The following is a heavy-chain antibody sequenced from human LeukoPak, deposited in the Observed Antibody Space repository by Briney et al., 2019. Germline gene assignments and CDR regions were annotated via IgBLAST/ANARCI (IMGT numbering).Heavy chain of an antibody. Sequence: ASVKVSCKSFGYTFTSNYMHWVRQAPGQGPEWMGVISLSGGSTTYAQKFQGRVTLTRDMSTSTDYLELSSLRSEDTAVYYCARDPNAMVTSLFDYWGKGTLVTVSS. CDR2: ISLSGGST. V-gene: IGHV1-46*01. D-gene: IGHD5-18*01. J-gene: IGHJ4*02. CDR1: GYTFTSNY. CDR3: ARDPNAMVTSLFDY.